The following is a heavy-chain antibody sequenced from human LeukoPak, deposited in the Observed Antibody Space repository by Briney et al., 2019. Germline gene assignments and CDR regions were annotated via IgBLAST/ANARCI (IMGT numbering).Heavy chain of an antibody. J-gene: IGHJ2*01. V-gene: IGHV1-46*01. CDR1: GYTFTSYY. Sequence: GASVKVSCKASGYTFTSYYMHWVRQAPGQGLEWMGIINPSGGSTSYAQKFQGRVTITADKSTNTAYMELSSLRSEDTAVYYCARDLEMATTLYWYFDLWGRGTLVTVSS. CDR3: ARDLEMATTLYWYFDL. D-gene: IGHD5-24*01. CDR2: INPSGGST.